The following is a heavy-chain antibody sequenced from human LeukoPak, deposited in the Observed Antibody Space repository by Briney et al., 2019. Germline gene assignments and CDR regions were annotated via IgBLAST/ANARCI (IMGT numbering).Heavy chain of an antibody. Sequence: GGSLRLSRTASGFTFSRSLMNWIRQAPGKGLEWVANINPDGDGMRFADSVKGRFTMSRDNAQSSLHLQMNSLRVEDTAFYYCAAWTDRGYSYWGQGVLVTVSS. CDR1: GFTFSRSL. D-gene: IGHD5-12*01. J-gene: IGHJ4*02. V-gene: IGHV3-7*01. CDR3: AAWTDRGYSY. CDR2: INPDGDGM.